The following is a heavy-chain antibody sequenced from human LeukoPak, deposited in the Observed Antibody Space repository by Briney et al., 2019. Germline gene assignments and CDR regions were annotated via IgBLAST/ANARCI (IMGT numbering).Heavy chain of an antibody. CDR1: GYTFTGYY. D-gene: IGHD3-9*01. J-gene: IGHJ4*02. CDR2: INPNSGGT. V-gene: IGHV1-2*02. Sequence: ASVKVSCKASGYTFTGYYMHWVRQAPGQGLEWMGWINPNSGGTNYAQKFQGRVTMTRDTSISTAYMELSRLRSDDTAVDYCARGVPTYDILTGYYFRWGQGTLVTVSS. CDR3: ARGVPTYDILTGYYFR.